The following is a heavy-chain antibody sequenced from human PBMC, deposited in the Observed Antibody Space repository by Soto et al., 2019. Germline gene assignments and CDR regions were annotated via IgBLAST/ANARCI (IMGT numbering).Heavy chain of an antibody. V-gene: IGHV3-7*03. J-gene: IGHJ6*02. CDR2: IKTDGSEK. CDR3: TRAVSAFSVDV. Sequence: EVQLVESGGGLVQPGGSLRLSCAASGFTFSSYWMSWVRQAPGKGLEWVANIKTDGSEKYYMDSVRGRFTTSRDHARNFFFLQMNSLTGAETAVYYCTRAVSAFSVDVWGLGTAVTVSS. CDR1: GFTFSSYW.